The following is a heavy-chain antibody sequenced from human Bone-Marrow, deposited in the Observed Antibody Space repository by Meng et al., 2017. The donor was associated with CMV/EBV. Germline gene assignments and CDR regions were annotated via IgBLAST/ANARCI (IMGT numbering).Heavy chain of an antibody. CDR1: GFTFSSYA. CDR2: ISGSGGST. D-gene: IGHD4-23*01. Sequence: GGSLRLSCAASGFTFSSYAMSWVRQAPGKGLEWVSAISGSGGSTYYTDSVKGRFTISRDNSKNTLYLQMNSLGAEDTAVYYCAKALLDRPGRIGLVVTLSSYYYYGMDVWGQGTTVTVSS. J-gene: IGHJ6*02. V-gene: IGHV3-23*01. CDR3: AKALLDRPGRIGLVVTLSSYYYYGMDV.